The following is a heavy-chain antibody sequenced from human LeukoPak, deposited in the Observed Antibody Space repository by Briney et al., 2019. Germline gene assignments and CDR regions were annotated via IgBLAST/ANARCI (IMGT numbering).Heavy chain of an antibody. CDR1: GGSFSGYY. D-gene: IGHD3-10*01. CDR3: ARDLRFGELSLPARLDP. J-gene: IGHJ5*02. Sequence: SETLSLTCAVYGGSFSGYYWNWIRQPPGKGLEWIGEINHSGSTNYSPSLKSRVTISVDTSKNQFSLKLSSVIAADTAVYYCARDLRFGELSLPARLDPWGQGTLVTVSS. CDR2: INHSGST. V-gene: IGHV4-34*01.